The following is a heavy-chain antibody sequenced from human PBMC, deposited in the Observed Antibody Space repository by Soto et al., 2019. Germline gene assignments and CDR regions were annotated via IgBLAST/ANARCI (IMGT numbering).Heavy chain of an antibody. Sequence: QVQLVQSGAEVKKPGSSVKVSCKASGDTFSSYALSWVRQAPGQGLEWMGGIIPMFGTANYTQKFQGRVPITADESTSTAYMELSSLRSEDTAVYYCARITMTTVTVWFDPWGQGTLVTVSS. CDR1: GDTFSSYA. J-gene: IGHJ5*02. CDR3: ARITMTTVTVWFDP. D-gene: IGHD4-17*01. CDR2: IIPMFGTA. V-gene: IGHV1-69*01.